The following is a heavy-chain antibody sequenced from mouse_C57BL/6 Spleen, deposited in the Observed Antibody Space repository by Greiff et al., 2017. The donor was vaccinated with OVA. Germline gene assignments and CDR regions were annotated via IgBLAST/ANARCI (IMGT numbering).Heavy chain of an antibody. D-gene: IGHD1-1*01. V-gene: IGHV1-31*01. J-gene: IGHJ1*03. Sequence: EVQLQQSGPELVQPGASVKISCKASGYSFTGDYMHWVKQSHGNILDWIGYIYPYNGVSRYNQKFKGKATLTVDKSSSTAYMELRSLTSEYSAVYDCAVYYDSSYLYFGVWGTVTTVSVSS. CDR3: AVYYDSSYLYFGV. CDR1: GYSFTGDY. CDR2: IYPYNGVS.